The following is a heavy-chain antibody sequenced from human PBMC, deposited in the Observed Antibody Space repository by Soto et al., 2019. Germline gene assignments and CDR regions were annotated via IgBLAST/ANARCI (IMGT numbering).Heavy chain of an antibody. D-gene: IGHD6-13*01. CDR1: GFSFSSYG. Sequence: PGGSRTLSCAASGFSFSSYGMHWVRQAPGKGLEWVAIISYDGSNKYYADSVKGRFTISRDNSKNTLYLQMNSLRAEDTAVYYCAKVGSSWYGGFDYWGQETLVTVSS. V-gene: IGHV3-30*18. CDR2: ISYDGSNK. CDR3: AKVGSSWYGGFDY. J-gene: IGHJ4*02.